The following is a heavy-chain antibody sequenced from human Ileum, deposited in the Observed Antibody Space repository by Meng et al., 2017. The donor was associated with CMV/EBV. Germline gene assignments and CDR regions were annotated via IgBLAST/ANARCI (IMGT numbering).Heavy chain of an antibody. D-gene: IGHD7-27*01. CDR1: GGSFSDYY. CDR2: IHHSGKT. V-gene: IGHV4-34*01. CDR3: AGFVWGLGFDP. Sequence: LAFVVYGGSFSDYYWTWIRQSPGKGLEWIGEIHHSGKTNSNPSVRSRLTMSVDTSKSQFSLKLSSATAADTAVYYCAGFVWGLGFDPWGQGTLVTVSS. J-gene: IGHJ5*01.